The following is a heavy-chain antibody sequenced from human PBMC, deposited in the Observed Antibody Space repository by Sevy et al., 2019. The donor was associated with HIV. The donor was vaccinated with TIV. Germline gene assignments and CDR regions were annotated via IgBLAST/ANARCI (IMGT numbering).Heavy chain of an antibody. D-gene: IGHD3-10*01. CDR2: IYYSGST. CDR1: GGSISSYY. Sequence: SETLSLTCTVSGGSISSYYWSWIRQPPGKGLEWIGYIYYSGSTNYNPSLKSRVTISVDTSKNQFSLKLSSVTAADTAVYYCARDRGDAFDIWGQGTMVTVSS. V-gene: IGHV4-59*01. J-gene: IGHJ3*02. CDR3: ARDRGDAFDI.